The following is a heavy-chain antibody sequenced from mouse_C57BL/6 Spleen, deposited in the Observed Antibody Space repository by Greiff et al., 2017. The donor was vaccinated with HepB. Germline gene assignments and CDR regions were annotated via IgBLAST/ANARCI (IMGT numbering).Heavy chain of an antibody. CDR3: ARRGYYGSSYGAMDY. CDR1: GFTFSSYT. D-gene: IGHD1-1*01. V-gene: IGHV5-9*01. CDR2: ISGGGGNT. Sequence: EVQVVESGGGLVKPGGSLKLSCAASGFTFSSYTMSWVRQTPEKRLEWVATISGGGGNTYYPDSVKGRFTISRDNAKNTLYLQMSSLRSEDTALYYCARRGYYGSSYGAMDYWGQGTSVTVSS. J-gene: IGHJ4*01.